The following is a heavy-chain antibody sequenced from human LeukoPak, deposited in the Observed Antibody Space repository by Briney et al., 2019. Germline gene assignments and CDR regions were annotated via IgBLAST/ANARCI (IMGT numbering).Heavy chain of an antibody. J-gene: IGHJ5*02. CDR1: GYTFTSYG. Sequence: ASVKVSCKAPGYTFTSYGISWVRQAPGQGLEWMGWISAYNGNTNYAQKLQGRVTMTTDTSTSTAYMELRSLRSDDTAVYYCARVMYSSSWPRVWFDPWGQGTLVTVSS. D-gene: IGHD6-13*01. V-gene: IGHV1-18*01. CDR3: ARVMYSSSWPRVWFDP. CDR2: ISAYNGNT.